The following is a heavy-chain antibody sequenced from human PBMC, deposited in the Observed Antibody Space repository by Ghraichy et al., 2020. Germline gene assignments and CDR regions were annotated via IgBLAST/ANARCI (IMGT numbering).Heavy chain of an antibody. CDR1: GFTFDDCT. V-gene: IGHV3-43*01. Sequence: GESLRLSCVVSGFTFDDCTMHWVRQAPGKGLEWVSLISWDGGSTFYADSVKGRFTISRDNTRNSLYLQMNSLRPEDTALYFCTKGIGVLYYDGMDVWGQGTTVTVSS. J-gene: IGHJ6*02. CDR2: ISWDGGST. D-gene: IGHD3-16*01. CDR3: TKGIGVLYYDGMDV.